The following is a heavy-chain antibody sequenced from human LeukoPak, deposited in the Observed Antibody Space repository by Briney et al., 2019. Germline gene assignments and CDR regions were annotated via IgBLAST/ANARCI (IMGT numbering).Heavy chain of an antibody. CDR1: GFTFSSYR. D-gene: IGHD2-15*01. V-gene: IGHV3-48*02. Sequence: QTGGSLRLSCVASGFTFSSYRMTWVRQAPGKGLEWVSEIGGSHSPIRYADSVKGRFTISRDNAKNLLYLQMNSLRDGDTAVYFCARDLRYCNGGTCYGGAFDFWGQGTLVTVSS. CDR2: IGGSHSPI. CDR3: ARDLRYCNGGTCYGGAFDF. J-gene: IGHJ3*01.